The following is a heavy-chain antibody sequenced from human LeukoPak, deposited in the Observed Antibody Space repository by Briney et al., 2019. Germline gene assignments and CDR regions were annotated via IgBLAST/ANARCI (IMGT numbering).Heavy chain of an antibody. Sequence: SETLSLNCTVSGGSISSYYWSWLRQPPGKGLEWIGYIYYSGSTNYNPSLKSRVTISVDTSKNQFSLKLSSVTAADTAVYYCARGYSSSWYYFDYWGQGTLVTVSS. J-gene: IGHJ4*02. V-gene: IGHV4-59*01. CDR1: GGSISSYY. CDR3: ARGYSSSWYYFDY. CDR2: IYYSGST. D-gene: IGHD6-13*01.